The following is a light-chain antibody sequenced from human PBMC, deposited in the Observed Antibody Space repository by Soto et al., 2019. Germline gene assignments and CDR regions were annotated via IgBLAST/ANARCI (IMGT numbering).Light chain of an antibody. CDR3: QQYGSSLFT. J-gene: IGKJ3*01. CDR1: QSVSSSY. CDR2: GAS. V-gene: IGKV3-20*01. Sequence: EIVLTQSPGTLSLSPGERATLSCRASQSVSSSYLAWYQQKPGQAPRLLIYGASSKATGIPDRFSGRGSGTAFTTTISRLEPEDFPVYYCQQYGSSLFTFGPGTKVDIK.